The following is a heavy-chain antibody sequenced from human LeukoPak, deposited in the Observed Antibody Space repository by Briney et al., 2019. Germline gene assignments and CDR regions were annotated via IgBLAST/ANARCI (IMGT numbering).Heavy chain of an antibody. CDR1: GGSISSYY. V-gene: IGHV4-59*01. D-gene: IGHD2-21*02. CDR2: IYYSGST. Sequence: SETLSLTCTVSGGSISSYYWSWIRQPPGKGLEWIGYIYYSGSTDYNPSLKSRVTISVDTSKNQFSLKLSSVTAADTAVYYCARATDSNPYYFDYWGQGTLVTVSS. CDR3: ARATDSNPYYFDY. J-gene: IGHJ4*02.